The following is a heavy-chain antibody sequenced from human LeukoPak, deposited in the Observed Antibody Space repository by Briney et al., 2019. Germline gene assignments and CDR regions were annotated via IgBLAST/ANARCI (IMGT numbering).Heavy chain of an antibody. Sequence: ASVKVSCKASGYTFISYGISWVRQAPGQGLEWMGWISAYNGDTNYAQKLQGRVTMTTDTSTSTACMELRSLRSDDTAVYYCARDLYSLGAHFDYWGQGTLVTVSS. CDR3: ARDLYSLGAHFDY. CDR1: GYTFISYG. V-gene: IGHV1-18*01. D-gene: IGHD1-26*01. CDR2: ISAYNGDT. J-gene: IGHJ4*02.